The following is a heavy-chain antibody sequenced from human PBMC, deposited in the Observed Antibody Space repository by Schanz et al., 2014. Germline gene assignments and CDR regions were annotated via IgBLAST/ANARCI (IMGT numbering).Heavy chain of an antibody. CDR2: VRKKEFSHDTE. CDR1: GFSFSDHA. J-gene: IGHJ4*02. D-gene: IGHD3-9*01. V-gene: IGHV3-72*01. Sequence: EVELVESGGGLVQPGGSLRLSCAASGFSFSDHAMDWVRQAAGKGLEWVGRVRKKEFSHDTEEYAASVRGRFTISRDDSKNVVNLQMNGLKTEDTAMYYCVREGSTTPVAGLRSFDWLGRFDYWGQGALVTVSS. CDR3: VREGSTTPVAGLRSFDWLGRFDY.